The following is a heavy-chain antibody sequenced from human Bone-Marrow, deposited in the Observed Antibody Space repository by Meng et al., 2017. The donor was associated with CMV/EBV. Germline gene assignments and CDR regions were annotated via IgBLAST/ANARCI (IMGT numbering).Heavy chain of an antibody. J-gene: IGHJ4*02. CDR1: GFTVSSSY. V-gene: IGHV3-53*01. D-gene: IGHD1-26*01. Sequence: GGSLRLSCAASGFTVSSSYMNWVRQAPGKGPEWVSIIYASGTAYYADSVKGRFTISRDNLKNTLYLQMDSLRAEDTAVYYCARDRGELMYYFAYWGQGTLVTVYS. CDR3: ARDRGELMYYFAY. CDR2: IYASGTA.